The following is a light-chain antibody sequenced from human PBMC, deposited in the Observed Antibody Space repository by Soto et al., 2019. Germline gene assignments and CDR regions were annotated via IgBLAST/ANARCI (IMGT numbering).Light chain of an antibody. CDR1: QSILHSNGNNY. V-gene: IGKV2-28*01. CDR2: LGS. CDR3: MQALQTPLT. Sequence: DIVMTQSPLSLPVTPGEPASISCRSSQSILHSNGNNYLDWYLQKPGQSPQFLIYLGSIRASGVPDRFSGSGSGTDFTLKISRVEAEDVGVYYCMQALQTPLTFGGGTKVEIK. J-gene: IGKJ4*01.